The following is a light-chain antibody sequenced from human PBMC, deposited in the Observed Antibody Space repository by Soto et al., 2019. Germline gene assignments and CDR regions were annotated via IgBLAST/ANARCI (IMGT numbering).Light chain of an antibody. V-gene: IGKV3-15*01. Sequence: EIVMTQSPATLSVSPGARAPLSCRASQSVSSNLAWYPQKPGQAPRLLIYGASTRATGIPARFSGSGSGTEFTLTISSLQSEDFAVYYCQHYNNWIASFGGGTKVDIK. CDR1: QSVSSN. CDR2: GAS. CDR3: QHYNNWIAS. J-gene: IGKJ4*01.